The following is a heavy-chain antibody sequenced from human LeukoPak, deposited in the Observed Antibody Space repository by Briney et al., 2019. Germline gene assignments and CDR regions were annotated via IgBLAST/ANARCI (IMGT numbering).Heavy chain of an antibody. Sequence: GGSLRLSCAASGFTFSSYAMHWVRQAPGKGLEWVSSISSSSSYIYYADSVKGRFTISRDSAKNSLYLQMNSLKAEDTAVYYCAISWYSSRGDYWGQGTLVTVSS. CDR2: ISSSSSYI. D-gene: IGHD6-13*01. J-gene: IGHJ4*02. CDR3: AISWYSSRGDY. CDR1: GFTFSSYA. V-gene: IGHV3-21*01.